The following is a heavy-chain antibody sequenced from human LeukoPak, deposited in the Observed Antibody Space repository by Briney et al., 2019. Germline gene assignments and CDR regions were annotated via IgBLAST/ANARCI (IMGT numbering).Heavy chain of an antibody. V-gene: IGHV4-4*07. D-gene: IGHD3-9*01. Sequence: PSETLSLTCTVSGGFINSYYWSWIRQPAGKGLEWIGRAYTSGITNYNPSLKSRITMSVDTSKNQFSLKLTSVTAADTAVYYCARHNGFDRGYYYYMDVWGKGTTVTVSS. CDR3: ARHNGFDRGYYYYMDV. J-gene: IGHJ6*03. CDR2: AYTSGIT. CDR1: GGFINSYY.